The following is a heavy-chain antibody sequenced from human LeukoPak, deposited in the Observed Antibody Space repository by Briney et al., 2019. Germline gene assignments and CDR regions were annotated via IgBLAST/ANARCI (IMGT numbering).Heavy chain of an antibody. CDR2: INRNGGST. J-gene: IGHJ4*02. CDR3: ARAHNWKYGSFDF. D-gene: IGHD1-7*01. Sequence: GGSLRLSCAASGFTFDDYGMSWVRQTPGKGLEWVSGINRNGGSTGYEDSVKGRFTISRDNAKNSLYLQMNSLRAEDTAVYYCARAHNWKYGSFDFWGQGTLVTVSS. CDR1: GFTFDDYG. V-gene: IGHV3-20*04.